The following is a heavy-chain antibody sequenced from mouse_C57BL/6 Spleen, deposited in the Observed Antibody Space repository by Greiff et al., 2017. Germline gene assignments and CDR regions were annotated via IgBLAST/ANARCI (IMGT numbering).Heavy chain of an antibody. Sequence: QVQLQQPGAELVRPGSSVKLSCKASGYTFTSYWMHWVKQRPIQGLEWIGNIDPSDSETHYNQKFKDKATLTVDKSSSTAYMQLSSLTSEDSAVYYCARSEYCGSSPRWYFEVWGTGTTVTVSS. CDR2: IDPSDSET. CDR1: GYTFTSYW. D-gene: IGHD1-1*01. V-gene: IGHV1-52*01. J-gene: IGHJ1*03. CDR3: ARSEYCGSSPRWYFEV.